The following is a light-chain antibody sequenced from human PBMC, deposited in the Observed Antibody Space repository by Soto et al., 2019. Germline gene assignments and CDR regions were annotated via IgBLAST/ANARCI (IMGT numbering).Light chain of an antibody. Sequence: EIVVRQSPGILSVSPGDRATLSCRASQSVSTNLAWYQQKPGQAPTLLIYAASTRATGIPARFTGSGSGTDFTLTISSLQSVDFAVYYCQEYSKWPLFTFGPGTRVDIK. V-gene: IGKV3-15*01. CDR3: QEYSKWPLFT. CDR2: AAS. J-gene: IGKJ3*01. CDR1: QSVSTN.